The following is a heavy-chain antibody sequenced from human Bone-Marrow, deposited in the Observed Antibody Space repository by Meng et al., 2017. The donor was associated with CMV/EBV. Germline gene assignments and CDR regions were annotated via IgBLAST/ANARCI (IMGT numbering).Heavy chain of an antibody. CDR3: ARVGSGSQAGFIFHAFDI. CDR1: GGIFSSYT. Sequence: SVKVSCKASGGIFSSYTISWVRQAPGQGLEWMGRIIPILGIANYAQKFQGRVTITADKSTSTAYMELSSLRSEDTAVYYCARVGSGSQAGFIFHAFDIWGQGTMVTVSS. J-gene: IGHJ3*02. CDR2: IIPILGIA. D-gene: IGHD1-26*01. V-gene: IGHV1-69*02.